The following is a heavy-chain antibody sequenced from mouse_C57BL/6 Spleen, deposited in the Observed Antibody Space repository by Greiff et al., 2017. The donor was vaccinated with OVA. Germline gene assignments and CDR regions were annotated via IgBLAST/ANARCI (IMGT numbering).Heavy chain of an antibody. Sequence: VQRVESGAELVRPGTSVKMSCKASGYTFTNYWIGWAKQRPGHGLEWIGDIYPGGGYTNYNEKFKGKATLTADKSSSTAYMQFSSLTSEDSAIYYCARMGNGNPFAYWGQGTLVTVSA. D-gene: IGHD2-1*01. V-gene: IGHV1-63*01. CDR3: ARMGNGNPFAY. J-gene: IGHJ3*01. CDR2: IYPGGGYT. CDR1: GYTFTNYW.